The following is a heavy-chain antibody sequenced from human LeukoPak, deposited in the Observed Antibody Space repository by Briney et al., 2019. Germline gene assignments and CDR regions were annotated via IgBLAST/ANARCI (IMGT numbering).Heavy chain of an antibody. J-gene: IGHJ6*02. CDR3: ARGVLGYCSGGSCYRTYYYYGMDV. Sequence: GASVKVSCKASGYTFTTYAMHWVRQAPGQRLEWMGWINGDNGNTKYSQKFQGRVTITRDTSASTAYMELSSLRSEDTAVYYCARGVLGYCSGGSCYRTYYYYGMDVWGQGTTVTVSS. V-gene: IGHV1-3*01. D-gene: IGHD2-15*01. CDR2: INGDNGNT. CDR1: GYTFTTYA.